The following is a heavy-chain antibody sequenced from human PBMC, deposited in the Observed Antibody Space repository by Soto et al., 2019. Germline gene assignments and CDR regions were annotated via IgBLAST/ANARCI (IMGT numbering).Heavy chain of an antibody. CDR2: IFWDDDK. V-gene: IGHV2-5*02. Sequence: SGPTLVNPTQTLTLTCTFSGFSLSTNEVGVGWIRQPPGKALEWLAIIFWDDDKRYSPSLKSRLTITKDTSKNQVVLTMTNVGLLDTATYSCSLSGGYRGVDYWGHGTLVTAS. CDR3: SLSGGYRGVDY. D-gene: IGHD2-15*01. J-gene: IGHJ4*01. CDR1: GFSLSTNEVG.